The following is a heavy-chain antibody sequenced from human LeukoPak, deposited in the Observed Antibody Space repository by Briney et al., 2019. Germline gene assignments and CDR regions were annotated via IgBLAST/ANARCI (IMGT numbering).Heavy chain of an antibody. Sequence: PGGSLRLSCAASGFTFSSYAMSWVRQAPGKGLEWVSAISGSGGSTYYADSVKGRFTISRDNSKNTLYLQMNSLRAEDTAVYYRAKDVGSSWPRFYYYGMDVWGQGTTVTVSS. V-gene: IGHV3-23*01. J-gene: IGHJ6*02. CDR2: ISGSGGST. CDR1: GFTFSSYA. CDR3: AKDVGSSWPRFYYYGMDV. D-gene: IGHD6-13*01.